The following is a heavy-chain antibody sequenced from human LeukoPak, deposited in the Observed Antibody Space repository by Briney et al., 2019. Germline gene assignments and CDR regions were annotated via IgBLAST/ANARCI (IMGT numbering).Heavy chain of an antibody. Sequence: GVSVKVSCKASGGTFSSYAISWVRQAPGQGLEWMGRIIPILGIANYAQKFQGRVTITADKSTSTAYMELSSLRSEDTAVYYCARGDPGISAFDIWGQGTMVTVSS. CDR3: ARGDPGISAFDI. CDR1: GGTFSSYA. V-gene: IGHV1-69*04. D-gene: IGHD6-13*01. CDR2: IIPILGIA. J-gene: IGHJ3*02.